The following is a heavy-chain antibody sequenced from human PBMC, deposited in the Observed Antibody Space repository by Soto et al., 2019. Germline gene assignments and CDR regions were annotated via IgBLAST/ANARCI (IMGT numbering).Heavy chain of an antibody. CDR3: ARSGYSYGPNPLLY. V-gene: IGHV4-31*02. CDR1: GGSISSGGYY. D-gene: IGHD5-18*01. J-gene: IGHJ4*02. Sequence: SETLSLTWTVPGGSISSGGYYWSWIRQHPGKGLEWIGYIYYSGSTYYNPSLKSRVTISVDTSKNQFSLKLSSVTAADTAVYYCARSGYSYGPNPLLYWGQGTLVTVSS. CDR2: IYYSGST.